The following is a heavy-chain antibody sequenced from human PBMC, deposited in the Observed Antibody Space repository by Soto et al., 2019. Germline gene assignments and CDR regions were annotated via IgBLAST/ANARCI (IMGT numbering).Heavy chain of an antibody. D-gene: IGHD6-19*01. Sequence: PSETLSLTCTVSGDSISSSAYYWGWIRQPPGKGLEWIGNIHYSGSTFYNPSLKSRVTISVDTSMIQFSLNLDSVTAADTAVYYCARGHSGWRLFDYWGQGTLVTVS. CDR2: IHYSGST. CDR1: GDSISSSAYY. CDR3: ARGHSGWRLFDY. V-gene: IGHV4-39*01. J-gene: IGHJ4*02.